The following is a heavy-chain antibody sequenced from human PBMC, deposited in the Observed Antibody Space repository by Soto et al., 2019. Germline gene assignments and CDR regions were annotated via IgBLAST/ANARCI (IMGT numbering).Heavy chain of an antibody. CDR2: IYYTGST. CDR1: GASISSGSYY. CDR3: ARLLRVDIVATSPFDY. Sequence: SETLSLTCTVSGASISSGSYYWGWIRQPPGKGLEWIGNIYYTGSTFYNPSLKSRVAISVDTSKNQFSLKLISVTAADTAVFYCARLLRVDIVATSPFDYWGQGTLVTVSS. V-gene: IGHV4-39*01. J-gene: IGHJ4*02. D-gene: IGHD5-12*01.